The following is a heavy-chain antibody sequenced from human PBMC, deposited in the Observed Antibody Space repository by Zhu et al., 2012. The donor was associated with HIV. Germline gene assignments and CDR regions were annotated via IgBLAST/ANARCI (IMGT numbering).Heavy chain of an antibody. CDR3: ARDRRGAFDY. CDR2: VFYTGST. CDR1: DDSINNGEYY. Sequence: QVQLQESGPGLVKPSQTLSLTCSVSDDSINNGEYYWTWIRQPPGKGLEWIEYVFYTGSTHYNPSLKSRLNILIDTSKNHFPLRLTSVTVADTAVCYCARDRRGAFDYWGQGILVTVSS. V-gene: IGHV4-30-4*08. J-gene: IGHJ4*02.